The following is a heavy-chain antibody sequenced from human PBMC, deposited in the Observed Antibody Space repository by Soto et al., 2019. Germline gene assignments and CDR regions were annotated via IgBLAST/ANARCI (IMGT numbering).Heavy chain of an antibody. Sequence: PSETMSLTWALSGGSITSSNWWRRVRQPPGKGLKWTGDIYHSGSTNYNPSRKSRLTISVDTSTNQVSLKLSSVTAADSAVYFCARARYQLLHPYYYGMDVWGQGTTVNVS. J-gene: IGHJ6*02. CDR3: ARARYQLLHPYYYGMDV. CDR2: IYHSGST. D-gene: IGHD2-2*01. CDR1: GGSITSSNW. V-gene: IGHV4-4*02.